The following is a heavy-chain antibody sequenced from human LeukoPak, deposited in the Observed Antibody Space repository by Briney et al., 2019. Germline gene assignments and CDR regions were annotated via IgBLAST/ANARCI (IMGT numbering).Heavy chain of an antibody. CDR1: GFTFSYYS. Sequence: GGSLRISCAASGFTFSYYSMNQLRQAPGKGLEWVSYISSSSTTIFYADSVKGRFTISRDNAKNSLFLQMNGLRDEDTTLYYRARERVIAAAGDGSDLWGQGTLVTVSS. D-gene: IGHD3-22*01. CDR2: ISSSSTTI. V-gene: IGHV3-48*02. J-gene: IGHJ4*02. CDR3: ARERVIAAAGDGSDL.